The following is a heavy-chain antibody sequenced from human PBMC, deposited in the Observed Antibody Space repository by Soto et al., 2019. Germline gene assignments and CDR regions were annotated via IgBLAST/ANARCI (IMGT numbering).Heavy chain of an antibody. Sequence: GGSLRLSCAASGFTFSSYAMNWVRQAPGKGLEWVSVIYSGGSTYYADSVKGRFTISRHNSKNTLYLQMNSLRAEDTAVYYCARKAYGDYGGAFDIWGQGTMVTV. V-gene: IGHV3-53*04. CDR2: IYSGGST. CDR1: GFTFSSYA. J-gene: IGHJ3*02. D-gene: IGHD4-17*01. CDR3: ARKAYGDYGGAFDI.